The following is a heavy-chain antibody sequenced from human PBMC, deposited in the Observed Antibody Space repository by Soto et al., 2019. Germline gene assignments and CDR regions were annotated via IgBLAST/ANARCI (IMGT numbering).Heavy chain of an antibody. CDR1: GDSVSSNSAA. D-gene: IGHD3-16*02. J-gene: IGHJ6*02. Sequence: QTLSLTCAISGDSVSSNSAAWNWIRQSPSRGLEWLGRTYYRSKWYNDYAVSVKSRITINPDTSKNQFSLQLNSVTPEDTAVYYCARDGVPYDYVWGSYRHGSGYYYYGMDVWGQGTTVIVSS. V-gene: IGHV6-1*01. CDR3: ARDGVPYDYVWGSYRHGSGYYYYGMDV. CDR2: TYYRSKWYN.